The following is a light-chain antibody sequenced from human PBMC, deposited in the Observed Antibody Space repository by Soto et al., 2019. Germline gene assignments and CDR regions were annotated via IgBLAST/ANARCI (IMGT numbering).Light chain of an antibody. CDR2: DVS. CDR1: ISDVGGYNF. V-gene: IGLV2-14*03. CDR3: SSFTGSNYV. J-gene: IGLJ1*01. Sequence: QSVLTQPASVSGSPGQSITISCTGTISDVGGYNFVSWYQQYPGKAPKLMICDVSNRPSGVSNRFSGSKSGSTASLTISGLQAEDEADYYCSSFTGSNYVFGTGTKVTVL.